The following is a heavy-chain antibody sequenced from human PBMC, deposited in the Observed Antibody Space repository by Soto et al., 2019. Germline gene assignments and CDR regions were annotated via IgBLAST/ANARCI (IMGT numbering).Heavy chain of an antibody. J-gene: IGHJ6*02. Sequence: GASVKVSCKASGYTFTGYYMHWVRQAPGQGLEWMGWINPNSGGTNYAQKFQGWVTMTRDTSINTAYMELSRLRSDDTAVYYCARGKDDAYYYYYGMDVWGQGTTVTVSS. CDR1: GYTFTGYY. V-gene: IGHV1-2*04. D-gene: IGHD1-1*01. CDR2: INPNSGGT. CDR3: ARGKDDAYYYYYGMDV.